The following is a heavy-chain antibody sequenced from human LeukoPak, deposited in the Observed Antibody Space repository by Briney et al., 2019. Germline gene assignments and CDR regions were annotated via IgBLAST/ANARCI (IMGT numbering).Heavy chain of an antibody. CDR3: AREQIAVAGTLDY. CDR1: GFTFTTYS. CDR2: IKQDGSEK. J-gene: IGHJ4*02. V-gene: IGHV3-7*01. D-gene: IGHD6-19*01. Sequence: GGSLRLSCAASGFTFTTYSMHWVRQAPGKGLEWVANIKQDGSEKYYVDSVKGRFTISRNNAKNSLYLQMNSLRAEDTAVYYCAREQIAVAGTLDYWGQGTLVTVSS.